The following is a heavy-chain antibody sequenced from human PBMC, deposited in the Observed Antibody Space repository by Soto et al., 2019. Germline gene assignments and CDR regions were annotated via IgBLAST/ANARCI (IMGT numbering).Heavy chain of an antibody. CDR3: ARDKITGLFDY. D-gene: IGHD2-8*02. J-gene: IGHJ4*02. Sequence: QVQLQQWGAGLLKPSETLSLTCAVYGGSFSGYCWTWIRQPPGTGLEWIGEINHSGSTNYNPSLKSRVTISVDTSKNQFSLKLPSVTAADTAVYYCARDKITGLFDYWGQGTLVTVSS. V-gene: IGHV4-34*01. CDR2: INHSGST. CDR1: GGSFSGYC.